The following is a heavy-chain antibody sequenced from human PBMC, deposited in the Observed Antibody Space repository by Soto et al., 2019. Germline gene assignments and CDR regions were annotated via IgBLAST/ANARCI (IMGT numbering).Heavy chain of an antibody. V-gene: IGHV4-31*03. Sequence: QVHLQESGPGLVKSSQTLSLTCSVSGASINSGGFYWSWVRQFPGKGLEWIGYIDYRGRTFYNPSLKSRATISRDTLKNQFSLEVHSVTAADTAVFFCARVSAAGTRWFDPWGQGTLVTVSS. D-gene: IGHD6-13*01. J-gene: IGHJ5*02. CDR1: GASINSGGFY. CDR3: ARVSAAGTRWFDP. CDR2: IDYRGRT.